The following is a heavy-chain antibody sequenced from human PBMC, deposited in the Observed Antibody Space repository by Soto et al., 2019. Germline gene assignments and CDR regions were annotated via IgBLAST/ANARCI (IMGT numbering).Heavy chain of an antibody. D-gene: IGHD4-4*01. Sequence: QVQLQESGPGLVKPSGTLSLTCAVSGGSISSTKWWTWVRQPPGKGLEWIAEISHSEGSNYNPSLKSRVAMSLDNSKHQFSLRLSSVTAADTAVYYCATQTISYTWDVWGQGTTVTVS. CDR2: ISHSEGS. J-gene: IGHJ6*02. V-gene: IGHV4-4*02. CDR3: ATQTISYTWDV. CDR1: GGSISSTKW.